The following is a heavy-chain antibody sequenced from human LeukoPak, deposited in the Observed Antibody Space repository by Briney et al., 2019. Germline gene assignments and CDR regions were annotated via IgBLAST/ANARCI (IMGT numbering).Heavy chain of an antibody. J-gene: IGHJ3*02. CDR1: GFTFSSYS. CDR2: ISSSSSTI. V-gene: IGHV3-48*04. Sequence: SGGSLRLSCAASGFTFSSYSMNWVRQAPGEGLEWVSYISSSSSTIYYADSVKGRFTISRDNAKNSLYLQMNRLRAEDTAVYYCARDKLGIRAFDTWGQGTMVTVSS. D-gene: IGHD7-27*01. CDR3: ARDKLGIRAFDT.